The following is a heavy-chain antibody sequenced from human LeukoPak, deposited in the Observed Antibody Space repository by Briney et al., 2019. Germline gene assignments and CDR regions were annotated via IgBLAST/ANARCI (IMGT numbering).Heavy chain of an antibody. J-gene: IGHJ5*02. V-gene: IGHV3-30*01. CDR1: GFTFSSYA. Sequence: GGSLRLSCAASGFTFSSYAMHWVRQAPGKGLEWVAVISYDGSNKYYANSVKGRFIISRDNSKNTLYLQMNSLRAEDTAVYYCAREQYYYDSSGCLDPWGQGTLVTVSS. CDR2: ISYDGSNK. CDR3: AREQYYYDSSGCLDP. D-gene: IGHD3-22*01.